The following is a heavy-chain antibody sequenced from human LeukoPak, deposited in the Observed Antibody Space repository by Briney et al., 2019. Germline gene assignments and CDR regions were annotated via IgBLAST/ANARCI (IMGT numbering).Heavy chain of an antibody. J-gene: IGHJ3*02. CDR3: ARGDYHAFDI. CDR2: IYHSGST. D-gene: IGHD3-16*01. Sequence: SETLSLTCAVSGGSISSGGYSWSWIRQPPGKGLEWIGYIYHSGSTYYIPSLKSRVTISVDRSKNQFSLKLSSVTAADTAVYYCARGDYHAFDIWGQGTMVTVSS. CDR1: GGSISSGGYS. V-gene: IGHV4-30-2*01.